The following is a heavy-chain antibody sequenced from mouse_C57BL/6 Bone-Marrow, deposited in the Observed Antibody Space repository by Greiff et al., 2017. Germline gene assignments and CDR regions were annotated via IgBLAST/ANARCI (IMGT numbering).Heavy chain of an antibody. D-gene: IGHD3-2*02. CDR1: GYTFTSYW. CDR2: IDPSDSYT. CDR3: AAQATFAY. Sequence: QVQLQQPGAELVRPGTSVKLSCKASGYTFTSYWMHWVKQRPGQGLEWIGVIDPSDSYTNYNQKFKGKATLTVDTSSSPAYLQLSSLTSEDSAVYYCAAQATFAYWGQGTLVTVSA. V-gene: IGHV1-59*01. J-gene: IGHJ3*01.